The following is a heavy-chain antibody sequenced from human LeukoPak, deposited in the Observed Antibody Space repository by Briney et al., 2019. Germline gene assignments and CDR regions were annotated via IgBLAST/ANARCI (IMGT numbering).Heavy chain of an antibody. CDR1: GFTFSSSW. J-gene: IGHJ4*02. V-gene: IGHV3-7*01. CDR2: IKDDGSER. Sequence: GGSLRLSCSASGFTFSSSWMTWVRQAPGKGLEWVANIKDDGSERRYADSVKGRFTISRDNTKNSLYLQMSSLKVDDTAVYFCARDGGRKDGYWGQGVLVTVSS. CDR3: ARDGGRKDGY. D-gene: IGHD3-16*01.